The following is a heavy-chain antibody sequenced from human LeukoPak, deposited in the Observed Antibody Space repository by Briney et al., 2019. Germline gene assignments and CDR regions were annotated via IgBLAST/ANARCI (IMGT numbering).Heavy chain of an antibody. CDR1: GFTFSDYY. D-gene: IGHD3-9*01. V-gene: IGHV3-11*04. J-gene: IGHJ4*02. Sequence: GGSLRLSCAASGFTFSDYYMSWIRQAPGKGLEWVSYISSSGSTIYYADSVKGRFTISRDNAKNSLYLQMNSLRAEDTAVYYCARGGPTYYDISTGYYPGYFDYWGQGTLVTVSS. CDR3: ARGGPTYYDISTGYYPGYFDY. CDR2: ISSSGSTI.